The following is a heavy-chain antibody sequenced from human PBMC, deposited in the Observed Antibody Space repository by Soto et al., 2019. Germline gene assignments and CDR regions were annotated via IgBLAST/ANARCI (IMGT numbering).Heavy chain of an antibody. CDR3: AKRAGFSGSQFDY. CDR1: GFNFGSFA. D-gene: IGHD1-26*01. J-gene: IGHJ4*02. Sequence: PGGSLRLSCAASGFNFGSFAMSWVRQAPGKGLEFVSTISGSGGTTDCADSVKGRFTVSRDKSKNTLYLQMNSLRAEDTAVYYCAKRAGFSGSQFDYWGQGTLVTVSS. V-gene: IGHV3-23*01. CDR2: ISGSGGTT.